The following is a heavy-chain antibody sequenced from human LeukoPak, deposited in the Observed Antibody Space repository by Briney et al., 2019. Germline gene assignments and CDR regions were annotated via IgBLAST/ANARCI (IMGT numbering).Heavy chain of an antibody. CDR2: IIPIFGTA. CDR3: ARGGVRQWRSVDYYYYMDV. CDR1: GGTFSSYA. J-gene: IGHJ6*03. D-gene: IGHD6-19*01. Sequence: SVKVSCKASGGTFSSYAISWVRQAPGQGLEWMGGIIPIFGTANYAQKFQGRVTITTDESTSTAYMELSSLRSEDTAVYYCARGGVRQWRSVDYYYYMDVWGKGTTVTVSS. V-gene: IGHV1-69*05.